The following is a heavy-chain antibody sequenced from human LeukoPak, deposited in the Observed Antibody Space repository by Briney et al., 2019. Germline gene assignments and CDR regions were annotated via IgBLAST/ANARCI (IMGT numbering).Heavy chain of an antibody. CDR1: GFTFSSYS. CDR3: AGMADSDFWSGYYYYYYGMDV. D-gene: IGHD3-3*01. V-gene: IGHV3-21*01. Sequence: GGSLRLSCAASGFTFSSYSMNWVRQAPGKGLEWVSSISSSSSYIYYADSVKGRFTISRDNVKNSLYLQMNSLRAEDTAVYYCAGMADSDFWSGYYYYYYGMDVWGQGTTVTVSS. J-gene: IGHJ6*02. CDR2: ISSSSSYI.